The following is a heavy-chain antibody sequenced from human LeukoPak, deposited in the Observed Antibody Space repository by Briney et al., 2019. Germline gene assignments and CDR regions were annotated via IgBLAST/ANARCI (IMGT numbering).Heavy chain of an antibody. CDR3: TRHGSSSSGNY. J-gene: IGHJ4*02. CDR1: GFTFSGSA. CDR2: IRSKANSYAT. V-gene: IGHV3-73*01. Sequence: GGSLRLSCAASGFTFSGSAMHWVRQASGNGLEWVGRIRSKANSYATAYAASVKGRFTISRDDSKNTAYLQMNSLKTEDTAVYYCTRHGSSSSGNYWGQGTLVTVSS. D-gene: IGHD6-6*01.